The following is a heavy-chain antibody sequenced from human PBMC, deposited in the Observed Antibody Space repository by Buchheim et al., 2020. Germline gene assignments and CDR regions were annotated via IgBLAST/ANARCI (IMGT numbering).Heavy chain of an antibody. CDR3: ARNKWPYGMDV. V-gene: IGHV3-48*01. D-gene: IGHD5-12*01. CDR1: GFTFSRNS. Sequence: EVQLVESGGGLVQPGGSLRLSCAASGFTFSRNSMNWVRQAPGKGLEWVSYISSSSGTIYYADSVKGRFTVYRDNAKNVLYLQMNSLRAEDTAVYYCARNKWPYGMDVWGQGTT. J-gene: IGHJ6*02. CDR2: ISSSSGTI.